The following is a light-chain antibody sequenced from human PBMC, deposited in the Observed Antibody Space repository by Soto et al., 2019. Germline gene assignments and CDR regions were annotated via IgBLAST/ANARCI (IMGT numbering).Light chain of an antibody. Sequence: DIQMTQSPSSLSASVGDRVTITCQASQDISNYLNWFQQKPGKAPKLLIYGASNLKTGVPSRFSGGGSGTDFTFTISSLQPEDIATYYCQQYDNPNLTVTFGGGTKVEIK. CDR3: QQYDNPNLTVT. J-gene: IGKJ4*01. V-gene: IGKV1-33*01. CDR1: QDISNY. CDR2: GAS.